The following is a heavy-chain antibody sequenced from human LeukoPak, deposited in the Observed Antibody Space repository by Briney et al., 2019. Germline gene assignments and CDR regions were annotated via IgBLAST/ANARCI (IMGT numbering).Heavy chain of an antibody. CDR1: GGSISSYY. CDR2: INTSGSS. Sequence: SETLSLTCTVSGGSISSYYWSSIRQPAGKGLEWIGQINTSGSSNYNPPLRSRVTMSVDTSKNQFSLNLSPVTAADTAVYYCAREGGGPRWLDPWGQGTLVTVSS. CDR3: AREGGGPRWLDP. V-gene: IGHV4-4*07. J-gene: IGHJ5*02. D-gene: IGHD6-25*01.